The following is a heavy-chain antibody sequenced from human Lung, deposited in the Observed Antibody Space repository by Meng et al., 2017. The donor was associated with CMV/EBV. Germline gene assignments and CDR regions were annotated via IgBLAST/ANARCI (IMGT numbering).Heavy chain of an antibody. D-gene: IGHD3-22*01. CDR1: GFTFSNAR. V-gene: IGHV3-15*01. CDR3: LYYYDSSGYVDY. J-gene: IGHJ4*02. Sequence: GESXKISCAASGFTFSNARMSWVRQAPGKGLEWVGRFKGTTDGGTTDYAAPVKGRFSISRDDSKKTLHLQMNSLKTEDTAVYFCLYYYDSSGYVDYWGRGXLVTVSS. CDR2: FKGTTDGGTT.